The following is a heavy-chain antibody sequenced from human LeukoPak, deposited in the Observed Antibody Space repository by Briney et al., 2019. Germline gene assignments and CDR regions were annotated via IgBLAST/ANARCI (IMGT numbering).Heavy chain of an antibody. CDR1: GFTFSSYA. V-gene: IGHV3-30-3*01. Sequence: GGSLRLSCAASGFTFSSYAMHWVRQAPGKVLEWVAVMSNDGSNEYYADSVKGRFTIFRDNSKNTLYLQMNSLRAEDTAVYYCARDPVSTGLQINSDYWGQGTLVTVSS. CDR3: ARDPVSTGLQINSDY. CDR2: MSNDGSNE. J-gene: IGHJ4*02. D-gene: IGHD3-16*01.